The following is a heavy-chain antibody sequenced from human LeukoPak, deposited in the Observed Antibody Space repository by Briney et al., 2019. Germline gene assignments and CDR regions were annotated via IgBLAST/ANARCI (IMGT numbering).Heavy chain of an antibody. Sequence: SETLSLTCTVSGGSISSTSYYWGWIRQPPGKGLEWIGNIYYSGSTYYNPSLKSRVTISVDTSKNQFSLKLSSVTAADTAVYYCARESSSGWYGNLFDYWGQGTLVTVSS. D-gene: IGHD6-19*01. CDR3: ARESSSGWYGNLFDY. J-gene: IGHJ4*02. V-gene: IGHV4-39*07. CDR2: IYYSGST. CDR1: GGSISSTSYY.